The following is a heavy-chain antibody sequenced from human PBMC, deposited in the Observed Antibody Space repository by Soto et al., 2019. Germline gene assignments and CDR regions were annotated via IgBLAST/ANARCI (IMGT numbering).Heavy chain of an antibody. V-gene: IGHV1-58*01. CDR3: AKETGKLGVPLFDH. Sequence: QMQLVQSGPEVKKPGTSVKVSCKASGITFRRTAVQWMRQARGQRLEWIGRIVVGTGSTTYAQIVQERIAITRDMSTNTAYMELSGLRPEDTAIYYCAKETGKLGVPLFDHWGQGTLVTVSS. CDR1: GITFRRTA. J-gene: IGHJ4*02. CDR2: IVVGTGST. D-gene: IGHD1-26*01.